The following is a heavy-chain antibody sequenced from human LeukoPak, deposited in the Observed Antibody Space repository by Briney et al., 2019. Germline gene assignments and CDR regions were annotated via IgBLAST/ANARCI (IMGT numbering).Heavy chain of an antibody. CDR2: INPSDGST. Sequence: ASVKVSCKASGYTFTTYYMHWVRQAPGQGLEWMGIINPSDGSTTYPQKFQGRVTMTRDTSTSTIYVELSSLRSEDTAVYYCARRSHQLQSDYWGQGTLVTVSS. J-gene: IGHJ4*02. V-gene: IGHV1-46*01. CDR1: GYTFTTYY. CDR3: ARRSHQLQSDY. D-gene: IGHD2-2*01.